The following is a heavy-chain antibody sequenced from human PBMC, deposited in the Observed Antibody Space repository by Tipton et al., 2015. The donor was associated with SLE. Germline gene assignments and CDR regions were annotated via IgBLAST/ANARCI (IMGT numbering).Heavy chain of an antibody. V-gene: IGHV3-64D*06. CDR3: VKGGYCSSTSCSMYADY. J-gene: IGHJ4*02. D-gene: IGHD2-2*01. Sequence: PRLSCSASGFTFSSYAMHWVRQAPGKGLEYVSVISSNGGSTYYADSVKGRFTISRDNSKNTLYLQMSSLRAEDTAVYYCVKGGYCSSTSCSMYADYWGQGTLVTVSS. CDR1: GFTFSSYA. CDR2: ISSNGGST.